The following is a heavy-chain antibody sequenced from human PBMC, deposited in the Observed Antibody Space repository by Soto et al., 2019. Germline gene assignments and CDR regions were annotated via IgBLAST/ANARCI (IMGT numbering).Heavy chain of an antibody. CDR3: ARRGGPADF. J-gene: IGHJ4*02. V-gene: IGHV4-39*01. D-gene: IGHD2-15*01. Sequence: QLQLQESGPGLVKPSETLSLTCTVSGGSISSSTYYWGWIRQPPGKGLEWIGSIYSGGSTYYNPSLKSRVTISVDTSKSQFSLKLSSVTAADTAVYYCARRGGPADFWGQGTLVTVSS. CDR2: IYSGGST. CDR1: GGSISSSTYY.